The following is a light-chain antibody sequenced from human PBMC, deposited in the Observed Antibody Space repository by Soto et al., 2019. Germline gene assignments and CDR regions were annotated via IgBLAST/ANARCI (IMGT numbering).Light chain of an antibody. CDR1: SGHNTYA. CDR3: QTWGTGIHVV. V-gene: IGLV4-69*01. CDR2: VNSDGSH. Sequence: QLVLTQSPSASASLGASVKLTCTLSSGHNTYAIAWHQQQPEKGPRYLMKVNSDGSHSKGDGIPDRFSGSSSGPERYLTISSLQSEDEADYYCQTWGTGIHVVFGGGTKVTVL. J-gene: IGLJ2*01.